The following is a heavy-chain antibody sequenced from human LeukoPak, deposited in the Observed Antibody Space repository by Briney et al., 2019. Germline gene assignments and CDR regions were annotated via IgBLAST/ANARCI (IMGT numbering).Heavy chain of an antibody. Sequence: SETLSLTCAVYGGSFSGYYWSWIRQPPGKGLEWIGEINHSGSTNYNPSLKSRVTISVDTSKNQFSLKLSSVTAADTAVYYCARGPPSRSARQYYYYYYGMDVWGQGTTVTVSS. CDR3: ARGPPSRSARQYYYYYYGMDV. CDR1: GGSFSGYY. CDR2: INHSGST. D-gene: IGHD3-3*01. J-gene: IGHJ6*02. V-gene: IGHV4-34*01.